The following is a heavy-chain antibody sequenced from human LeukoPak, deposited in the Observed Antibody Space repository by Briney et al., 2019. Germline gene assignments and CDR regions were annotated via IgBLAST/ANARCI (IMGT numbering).Heavy chain of an antibody. CDR1: GFTFSSYE. J-gene: IGHJ4*02. Sequence: GGSLRLSCAASGFTFSSYEMNWVRQAPGKGLEWVSYISISSSGSTKYYADSVKGRFTISRDNAKNSLYLQMNSLRAEDTAVYYCAREQQQVASFDCWGQGTLVTVSS. CDR3: AREQQQVASFDC. CDR2: ISISSSGSTK. D-gene: IGHD6-13*01. V-gene: IGHV3-48*03.